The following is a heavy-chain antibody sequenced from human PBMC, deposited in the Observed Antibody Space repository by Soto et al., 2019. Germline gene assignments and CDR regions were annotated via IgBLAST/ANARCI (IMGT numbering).Heavy chain of an antibody. V-gene: IGHV4-31*03. J-gene: IGHJ4*02. Sequence: SETLSLTCTVSGGSISSGGYYWSWIRQHPGKGLEWIGYIYYSGSTYYNPSLKSRVTISVDTSKNQFSLELSSVTAADTAVYYCATGVKYSSGYLDSWGQGTLVTV. D-gene: IGHD3-22*01. CDR2: IYYSGST. CDR1: GGSISSGGYY. CDR3: ATGVKYSSGYLDS.